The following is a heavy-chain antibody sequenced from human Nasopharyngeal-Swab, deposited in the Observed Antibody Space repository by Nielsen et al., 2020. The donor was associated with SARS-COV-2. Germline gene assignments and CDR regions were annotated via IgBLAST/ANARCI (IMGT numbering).Heavy chain of an antibody. D-gene: IGHD2-8*01. CDR2: IYSGGST. CDR1: GFTVSSNY. V-gene: IGHV3-53*04. J-gene: IGHJ4*02. CDR3: ARDSHKGTS. Sequence: ESLKISCAASGFTVSSNYMSWVRQAPGKGLEWVSVIYSGGSTYYADSVKGRFTISRHNSKNTLYLQMNSLRAEDTAVYYCARDSHKGTSWGQGALVTVSS.